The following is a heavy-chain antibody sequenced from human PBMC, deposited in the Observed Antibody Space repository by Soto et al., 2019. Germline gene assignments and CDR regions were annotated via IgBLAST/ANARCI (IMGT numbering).Heavy chain of an antibody. V-gene: IGHV4-59*01. CDR2: IYYSGTT. J-gene: IGHJ3*02. CDR3: ARGRGGTYDGFDI. D-gene: IGHD1-26*01. Sequence: SETLSLTCTVSSGSIGTYFWSWIRQPPGNGLEGIGYIYYSGTTNYNPSLKSRVTIFLDTYKNESSLRLSSVTAADTAVYYCARGRGGTYDGFDIWGQGTLVTVSS. CDR1: SGSIGTYF.